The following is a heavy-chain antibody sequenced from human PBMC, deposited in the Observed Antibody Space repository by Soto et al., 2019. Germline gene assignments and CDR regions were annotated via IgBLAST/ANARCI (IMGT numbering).Heavy chain of an antibody. Sequence: SETLSLTCTVSGDSISTFYWGWMRQSPGKELEWIGYVYYTGSTNYNPSLKSRVTISVDRSKNQFSLKLTSANAADTAVYYCARGRTVRNYADDSSDYFYFLDYWGQGTQVTVSS. V-gene: IGHV4-59*01. CDR1: GDSISTFY. J-gene: IGHJ4*02. CDR3: ARGRTVRNYADDSSDYFYFLDY. CDR2: VYYTGST. D-gene: IGHD3-22*01.